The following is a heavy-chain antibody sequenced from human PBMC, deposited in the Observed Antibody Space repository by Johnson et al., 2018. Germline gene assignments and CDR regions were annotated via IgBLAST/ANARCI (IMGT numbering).Heavy chain of an antibody. CDR3: ATEGGVESFYRMDV. J-gene: IGHJ6*02. D-gene: IGHD3-16*01. Sequence: VQLVQSGGGLVQXGGSLRLXCAASGFTLSSYWMSWVRPAPGKGLEWVANIKQDGSEEYFVDSVKGRFTISRDNATDSLYLQMNSLRVEDSAVYYGATEGGVESFYRMDVWGQGTTVTVSS. CDR1: GFTLSSYW. CDR2: IKQDGSEE. V-gene: IGHV3-7*01.